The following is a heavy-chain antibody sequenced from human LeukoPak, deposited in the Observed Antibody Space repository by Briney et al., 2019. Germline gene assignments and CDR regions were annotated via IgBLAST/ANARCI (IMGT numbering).Heavy chain of an antibody. J-gene: IGHJ4*02. CDR3: AKDDRYSSGWLFGY. CDR1: GFTFSSYA. CDR2: ISGSGGST. Sequence: PGGSLRLSCAASGFTFSSYAMSWVRQAPGKGLEWVSAISGSGGSTYYADSAKGRFTISRDNSKNTLYLRMNSLRAEDTAVYYCAKDDRYSSGWLFGYWGQGTLVTVSS. V-gene: IGHV3-23*01. D-gene: IGHD6-19*01.